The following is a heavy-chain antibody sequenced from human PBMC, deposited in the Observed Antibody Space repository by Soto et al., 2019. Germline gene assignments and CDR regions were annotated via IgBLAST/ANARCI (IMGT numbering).Heavy chain of an antibody. CDR2: IYPGDSDT. J-gene: IGHJ4*02. V-gene: IGHV5-51*01. D-gene: IGHD2-21*02. CDR1: GYILSRYW. Sequence: GESLKISCKGSGYILSRYWIGWVRQMPGKGLEWIGSIYPGDSDTRQNPSFQGQVTLSIDKSLATAYLQWNSLRASDTAMYYCFILYGGNSPLTDFCGPGIFVT. CDR3: FILYGGNSPLTDF.